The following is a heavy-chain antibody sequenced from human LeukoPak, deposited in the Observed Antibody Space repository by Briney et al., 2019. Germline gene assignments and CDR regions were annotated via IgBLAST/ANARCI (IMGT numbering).Heavy chain of an antibody. CDR3: AAVAGMRYWFDP. V-gene: IGHV3-48*04. CDR1: GFTFSSYS. D-gene: IGHD6-19*01. CDR2: ISSSSSTI. Sequence: GGSLRLSCAASGFTFSSYSMNWVRQAPGKGLEWVSYISSSSSTIYYADSVKGRFTISRDNAKNTLYLQMNSLRAEDTAVYYCAAVAGMRYWFDPWGQGTLVTVSS. J-gene: IGHJ5*02.